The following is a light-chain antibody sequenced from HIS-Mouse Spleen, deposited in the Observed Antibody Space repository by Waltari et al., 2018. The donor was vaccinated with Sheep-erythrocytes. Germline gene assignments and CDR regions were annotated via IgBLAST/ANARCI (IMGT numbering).Light chain of an antibody. J-gene: IGLJ3*02. CDR1: RSAVGRYNL. Sequence: QSALTQPASVSGSPGQSITISCTGTRSAVGRYNLVPWYQQHPGKAPKLMIYEGSKRPSGVSNRFSGSKSGNTASLTISGLQAEDEADYYCCSYAGSSTPWVFGGGTKLTVL. CDR2: EGS. CDR3: CSYAGSSTPWV. V-gene: IGLV2-23*01.